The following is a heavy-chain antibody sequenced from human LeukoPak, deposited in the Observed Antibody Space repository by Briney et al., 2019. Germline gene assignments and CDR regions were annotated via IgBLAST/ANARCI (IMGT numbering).Heavy chain of an antibody. CDR3: ANRGLDYYYMDV. V-gene: IGHV3-23*01. D-gene: IGHD3-10*01. CDR2: ISTGGVST. J-gene: IGHJ6*03. CDR1: GFTFSSYW. Sequence: GGSLRLSCAASGFTFSSYWMHWVRQAPGKGLEWVSTISTGGVSTYYADSVKGRFTISRDNSKNTLYLQMTSLRVEDTAVYYCANRGLDYYYMDVWGKGTTVTVSS.